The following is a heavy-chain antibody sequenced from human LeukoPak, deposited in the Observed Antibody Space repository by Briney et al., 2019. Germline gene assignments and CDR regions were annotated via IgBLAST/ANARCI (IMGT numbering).Heavy chain of an antibody. D-gene: IGHD5-12*01. CDR2: ISWNSGSI. CDR3: AKDKWLRSRYYYYGMDV. Sequence: PGRSLRLSCAASGFTFDDYAMPWVRQAPGKGLEWVSGISWNSGSIGYADSVKGRFTISRDNAKNSLYLQMNSLRAEDTALYYCAKDKWLRSRYYYYGMDVWGQGTTVTVSS. J-gene: IGHJ6*02. V-gene: IGHV3-9*01. CDR1: GFTFDDYA.